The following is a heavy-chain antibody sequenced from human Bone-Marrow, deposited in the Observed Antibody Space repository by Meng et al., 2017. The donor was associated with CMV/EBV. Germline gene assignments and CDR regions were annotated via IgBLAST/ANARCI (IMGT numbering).Heavy chain of an antibody. D-gene: IGHD6-19*01. CDR2: IVVGSGNT. V-gene: IGHV1-58*01. CDR1: GFTFTSSA. Sequence: SVKVSCKASGFTFTSSAVQWVRQARGQRLEWIGWIVVGSGNTNYAQKFQERVTITRDMSTSTAYMELSSLRSEDTAVYYCATVAGMEESDAFDIWGQGTMVTVSS. J-gene: IGHJ3*02. CDR3: ATVAGMEESDAFDI.